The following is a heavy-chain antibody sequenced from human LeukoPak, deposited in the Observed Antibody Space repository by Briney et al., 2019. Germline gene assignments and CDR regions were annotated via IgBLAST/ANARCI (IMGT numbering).Heavy chain of an antibody. CDR3: AGYNWNDAVGQ. J-gene: IGHJ4*02. V-gene: IGHV3-21*01. CDR1: GFTFSSYS. CDR2: ISSSSSYI. D-gene: IGHD1-1*01. Sequence: GGCLSLSCAASGFTFSSYSMNWVRQAPGKGLEGVSSISSSSSYIYYADSVKGRFTISRDNAKNSLYLQMNSLRAEDTAVYYCAGYNWNDAVGQWGQGTLVTVSS.